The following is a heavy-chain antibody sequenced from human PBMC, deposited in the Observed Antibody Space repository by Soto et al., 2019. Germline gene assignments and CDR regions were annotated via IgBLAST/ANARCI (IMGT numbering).Heavy chain of an antibody. CDR1: GGSISSGDYY. CDR2: IYYSGST. D-gene: IGHD3-10*01. CDR3: ARGPNYYGSGSYLVY. Sequence: PSETLSLTCTVSGGSISSGDYYWSWIRQPPGKGLEWIGYIYYSGSTYYNPSLKSRVTISVDTSKNQFSLKLSSVTAADTTVYYCARGPNYYGSGSYLVYWGQGTLVTVSS. V-gene: IGHV4-30-4*01. J-gene: IGHJ4*02.